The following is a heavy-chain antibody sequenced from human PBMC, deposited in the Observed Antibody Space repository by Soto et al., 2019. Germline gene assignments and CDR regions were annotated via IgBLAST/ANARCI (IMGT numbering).Heavy chain of an antibody. V-gene: IGHV2-5*01. Sequence: SGPTLVNPTQTLTLTCTFSGFSLSTSGVGVGWIRQPPGKALEWLALIYWNDDKRYSPSLKSRLTITKDTSKNQVVLTMTNMDPVDTAKYYCAPSWSSSWYSPCVDYFDYWGQGTLVTVSS. CDR1: GFSLSTSGVG. CDR2: IYWNDDK. J-gene: IGHJ4*02. CDR3: APSWSSSWYSPCVDYFDY. D-gene: IGHD6-13*01.